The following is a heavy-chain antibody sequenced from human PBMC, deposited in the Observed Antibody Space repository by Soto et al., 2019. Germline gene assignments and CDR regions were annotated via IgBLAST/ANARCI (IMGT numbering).Heavy chain of an antibody. J-gene: IGHJ4*02. CDR1: GFTFDDYA. CDR2: ISWNSGSI. D-gene: IGHD6-19*01. Sequence: EVQLVESGGGLVQPGRSLRLSCAASGFTFDDYAMHWVRQAPGKGLEWVSGISWNSGSIGYADSVKGRFTISRDNAKNSLHLQMNSLRAEDTALYYCAKDIRQWPNYSIFDYWGQGTLVTVSS. V-gene: IGHV3-9*01. CDR3: AKDIRQWPNYSIFDY.